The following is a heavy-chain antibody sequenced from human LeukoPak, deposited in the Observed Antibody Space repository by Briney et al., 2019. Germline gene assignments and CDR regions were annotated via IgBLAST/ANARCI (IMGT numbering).Heavy chain of an antibody. CDR3: ARGYDTSGYSHDY. J-gene: IGHJ4*02. D-gene: IGHD3-22*01. V-gene: IGHV3-33*01. CDR1: GFTLSSQG. CDR2: IWYDGGNK. Sequence: GGSLRLSCAASGFTLSSQGMHWVRQAPGKGLGWVALIWYDGGNKYYADSVKGGFTISRDNSNNPLYLQMNSLRAEDTAVYYCARGYDTSGYSHDYWGQGTLVTVSS.